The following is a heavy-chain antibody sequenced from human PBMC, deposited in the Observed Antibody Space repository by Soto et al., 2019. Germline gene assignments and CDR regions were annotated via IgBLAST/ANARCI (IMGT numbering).Heavy chain of an antibody. V-gene: IGHV3-74*01. CDR2: INRDGSST. D-gene: IGHD7-27*01. CDR3: ASSLLTPFDY. CDR1: GFTFSSYW. Sequence: GGSLRLSCAASGFTFSSYWMSWVRQAPGKGLVWVSRINRDGSSTYYADSVKGRFTISRDNAKNTLYLQMNSLRAEDTAVYYCASSLLTPFDYWGQGTLVTVS. J-gene: IGHJ4*02.